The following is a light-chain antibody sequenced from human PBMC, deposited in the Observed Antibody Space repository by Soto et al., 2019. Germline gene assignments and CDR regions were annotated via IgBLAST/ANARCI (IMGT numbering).Light chain of an antibody. CDR3: QQYGSSRT. V-gene: IGKV3-20*01. Sequence: EIVLTQSPATLSSSPGETATLSCRASQYVGSSYLAWYQQKPGQAPRLLIYDASSRATGIPDRFSGSGSGTDFTLTISRLEPEDFAVYYCQQYGSSRTFGQGTKVDIK. CDR2: DAS. J-gene: IGKJ1*01. CDR1: QYVGSSY.